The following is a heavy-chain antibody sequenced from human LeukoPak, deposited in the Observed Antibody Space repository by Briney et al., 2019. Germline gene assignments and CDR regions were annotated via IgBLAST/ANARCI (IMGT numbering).Heavy chain of an antibody. Sequence: SETLSLTCTVSGGSISSSSYYWGWIRQPPGKGLEWIGSIYYSGSTYYNPSLRSRVTISVDTSKNQFSLNLSSVTAADTAVYYCPRRAWELLDYWGQGTLVTASS. D-gene: IGHD1-26*01. V-gene: IGHV4-39*01. CDR3: PRRAWELLDY. CDR1: GGSISSSSYY. CDR2: IYYSGST. J-gene: IGHJ4*02.